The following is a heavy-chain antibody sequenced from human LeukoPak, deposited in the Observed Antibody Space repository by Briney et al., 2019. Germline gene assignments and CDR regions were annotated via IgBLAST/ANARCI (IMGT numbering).Heavy chain of an antibody. CDR2: IIPIFGTA. Sequence: GASVKVSCKASGGTFSSYAISWVRQAPGQGLEWMGGIIPIFGTANYAQKFQGRVTITADESTSTAYMELSSLRSEDTAVYYCARGGVVRGVIGYFDYWGQGTLVTVSS. CDR1: GGTFSSYA. CDR3: ARGGVVRGVIGYFDY. J-gene: IGHJ4*02. D-gene: IGHD3-10*01. V-gene: IGHV1-69*13.